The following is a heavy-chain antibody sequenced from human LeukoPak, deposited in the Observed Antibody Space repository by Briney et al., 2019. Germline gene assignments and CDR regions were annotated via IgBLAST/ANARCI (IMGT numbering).Heavy chain of an antibody. J-gene: IGHJ4*02. CDR1: GFTFRSYW. Sequence: GRSLRLSCAASGFTFRSYWMTWVRQTPGKGLEWVANIKQDGGEKYYVASVKGRFTISRDNAKNSLYLQMNSLRAEDTAVYYCAREYYYGSGSYYNGYWGQGTLVTVSS. V-gene: IGHV3-7*04. D-gene: IGHD3-10*01. CDR2: IKQDGGEK. CDR3: AREYYYGSGSYYNGY.